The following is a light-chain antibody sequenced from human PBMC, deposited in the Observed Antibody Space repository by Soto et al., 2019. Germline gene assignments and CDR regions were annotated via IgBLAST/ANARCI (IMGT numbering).Light chain of an antibody. CDR2: AAS. CDR3: QQYGSSIT. Sequence: VLTQSPATLSLSPGESATLSCRASQSVGNNLAWYQQKSGQAPRLLIYAASDRATGVPARFSGRMSGTDFTLTISSLEPEDFAVYYCQQYGSSITFGQGTRLEIK. J-gene: IGKJ5*01. V-gene: IGKV3-11*01. CDR1: QSVGNN.